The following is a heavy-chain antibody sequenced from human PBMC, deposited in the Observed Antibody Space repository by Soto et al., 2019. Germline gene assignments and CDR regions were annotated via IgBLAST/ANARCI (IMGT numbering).Heavy chain of an antibody. CDR3: AGRSSSLGYYFDY. CDR1: GFTFSSFW. V-gene: IGHV3-7*05. J-gene: IGHJ4*02. CDR2: IKQDGSEK. D-gene: IGHD2-15*01. Sequence: GGSLRLSCAASGFTFSSFWMSWVRQAPGKGLEWVANIKQDGSEKYYVDSVKGRFTISRDNAKNSLYLQMNSLRAEDTAVYYCAGRSSSLGYYFDYWGQGTLVTVSS.